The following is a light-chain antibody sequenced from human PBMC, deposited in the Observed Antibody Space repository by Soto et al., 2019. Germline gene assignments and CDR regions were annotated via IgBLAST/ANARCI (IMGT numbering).Light chain of an antibody. CDR3: SSHLSSTTRVV. Sequence: QSALTQPASVSGSPGQSITISCTGSSSDIGAHDYVSWYQQHPGKAPKVMIYEVNNRPSGVSNRFSGSKSGNTASLTISGLQAEDEADYYCSSHLSSTTRVVFGGGTKLTVL. J-gene: IGLJ2*01. CDR1: SSDIGAHDY. V-gene: IGLV2-14*03. CDR2: EVN.